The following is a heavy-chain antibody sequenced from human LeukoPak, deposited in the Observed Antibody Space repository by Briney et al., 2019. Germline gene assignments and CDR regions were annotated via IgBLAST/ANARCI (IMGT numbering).Heavy chain of an antibody. V-gene: IGHV1-2*02. Sequence: ASVKVSCKASRYTFTGYYMHWVRQAPGQGLEWMGWINPNSGGTKYAQKFQGRVTMTRDTSISTAYMELSRLRSDDTAVYYCASSVRDYYYYYMDVWGKGTTVTVSS. J-gene: IGHJ6*03. CDR1: RYTFTGYY. CDR2: INPNSGGT. CDR3: ASSVRDYYYYYMDV.